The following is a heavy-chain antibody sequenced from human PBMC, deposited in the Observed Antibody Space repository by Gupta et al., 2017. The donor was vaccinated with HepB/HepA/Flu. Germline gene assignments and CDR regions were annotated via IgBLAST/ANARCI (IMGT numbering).Heavy chain of an antibody. V-gene: IGHV3-53*01. J-gene: IGHJ5*02. CDR1: GFSVSGNY. CDR2: LYRGGTT. D-gene: IGHD3-22*01. CDR3: ARERGDYYDASGYYFGWFDP. Sequence: EVQLVESGGGLIQPGGSLRLSCAVSGFSVSGNYMSWARQAPGKGLEWVSVLYRGGTTYYADSVKGRFTISRDNSQNTLFLQMNSLRADDTAVYYCARERGDYYDASGYYFGWFDPWGQGTLVTVSS.